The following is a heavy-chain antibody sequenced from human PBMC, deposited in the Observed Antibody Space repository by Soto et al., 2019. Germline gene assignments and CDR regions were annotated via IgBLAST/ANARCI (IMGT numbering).Heavy chain of an antibody. D-gene: IGHD6-19*01. CDR1: AFTFSTYG. Sequence: QVQLVESGGGVVQPGRSLRLSCAASAFTFSTYGMHWVRQSPGKGLEWVAVVWHDGGSKYYADSVKGRFTISRDNSKNTLSLQMNSLRAEDTAVYYCARDIRSAYFDYWGHGILVTVSS. CDR3: ARDIRSAYFDY. CDR2: VWHDGGSK. V-gene: IGHV3-33*01. J-gene: IGHJ4*01.